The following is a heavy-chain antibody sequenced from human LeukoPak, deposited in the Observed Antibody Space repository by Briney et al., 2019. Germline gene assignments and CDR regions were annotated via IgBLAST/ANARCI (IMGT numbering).Heavy chain of an antibody. V-gene: IGHV1-18*04. CDR3: ARDPEYYYDSSGCYSPPNWFDP. J-gene: IGHJ5*02. CDR1: GYTFTSYY. Sequence: ASVKVSCKASGYTFTSYYMHWVRQAPGQGLEWMGWISAYNGNTNYAQKLQGRVTMTTDTSTSTAYMELRSLRSDDTAVYYCARDPEYYYDSSGCYSPPNWFDPWGQGTLVTVSS. CDR2: ISAYNGNT. D-gene: IGHD3-22*01.